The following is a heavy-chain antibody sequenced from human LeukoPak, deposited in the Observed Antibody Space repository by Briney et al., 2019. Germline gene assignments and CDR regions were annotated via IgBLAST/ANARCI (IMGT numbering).Heavy chain of an antibody. Sequence: ASVKVSCKASGYTFTGYYMHWVRQAPGQGLEWMGWINPNSGGTNYAQKFQGRVTMTRDTSISTAYMELRSLRSDDTAVYYCARVISAAAGMDVWGQGTTVTVSS. D-gene: IGHD6-13*01. CDR3: ARVISAAAGMDV. V-gene: IGHV1-2*02. J-gene: IGHJ6*02. CDR2: INPNSGGT. CDR1: GYTFTGYY.